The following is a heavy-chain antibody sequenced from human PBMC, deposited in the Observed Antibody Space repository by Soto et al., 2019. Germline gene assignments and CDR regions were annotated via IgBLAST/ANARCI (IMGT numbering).Heavy chain of an antibody. CDR2: SYYSGKT. CDR1: GGSISSGVFS. D-gene: IGHD3-22*01. Sequence: SETLSLTCAVSGGSISSGVFSWSWIRQSPGKGLELIGYSYYSGKTYYNPSLKSRVTISVDRSKNEFSLRLSSVTAADTAVYYCARATFIRKGYYDATDYYYFDYWGQGTLVTVSS. V-gene: IGHV4-30-2*06. CDR3: ARATFIRKGYYDATDYYYFDY. J-gene: IGHJ4*02.